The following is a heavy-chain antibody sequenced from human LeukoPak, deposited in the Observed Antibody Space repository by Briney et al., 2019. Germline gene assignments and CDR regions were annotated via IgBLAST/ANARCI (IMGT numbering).Heavy chain of an antibody. Sequence: GASVKVSCKASGYTFTDYYMHWVRQAPGQGLEWMGWINPNSGGTNYAQKFQGRVTMTRDTSISTAYMELSRLRSDDTAVYYCAAGYSGSYLRFDYWGQGTLVTVSS. V-gene: IGHV1-2*02. D-gene: IGHD1-26*01. J-gene: IGHJ4*02. CDR1: GYTFTDYY. CDR2: INPNSGGT. CDR3: AAGYSGSYLRFDY.